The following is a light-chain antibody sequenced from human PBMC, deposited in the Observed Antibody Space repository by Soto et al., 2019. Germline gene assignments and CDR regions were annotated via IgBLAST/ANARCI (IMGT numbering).Light chain of an antibody. CDR1: QSVLYSPNNKNY. CDR3: QQYHSAPQT. J-gene: IGKJ1*01. CDR2: WAS. Sequence: DIVMTQSPDSLAVSLGERATINCKSSQSVLYSPNNKNYLAWYQQKPGQPPRLLVYWASTRESGVPDRFSGSGSGTDFTLPISSLQAEDAAVYYCQQYHSAPQTFGQGTKVEIK. V-gene: IGKV4-1*01.